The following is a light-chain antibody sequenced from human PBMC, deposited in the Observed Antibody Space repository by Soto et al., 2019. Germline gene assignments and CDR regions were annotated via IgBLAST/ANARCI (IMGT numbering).Light chain of an antibody. CDR2: GAS. Sequence: EIVLTQSPGTLSLSQGERATLSCRASQTVSNNYLAWYQQKPGQAPRLLIYGASSRATGIPDRFRGSGSGTDFTLTISRLEPEDFAVYYCQQYGSSPVTFGQGTRLEIK. J-gene: IGKJ5*01. V-gene: IGKV3-20*01. CDR1: QTVSNNY. CDR3: QQYGSSPVT.